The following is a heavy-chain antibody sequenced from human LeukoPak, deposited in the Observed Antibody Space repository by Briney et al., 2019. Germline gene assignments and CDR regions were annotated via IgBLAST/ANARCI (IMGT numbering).Heavy chain of an antibody. CDR2: ISGGTT. J-gene: IGHJ4*02. CDR3: SRGSGWLSVY. Sequence: GGSLRLSCTASGFTFGDYLMSWFRQAPGKGPEWIGFISGGTTEYAASVKGRFTISRDDSTSIAYLQMNSLTTVDTAVYYCSRGSGWLSVYWGQGTLVTVSS. D-gene: IGHD6-19*01. CDR1: GFTFGDYL. V-gene: IGHV3-49*03.